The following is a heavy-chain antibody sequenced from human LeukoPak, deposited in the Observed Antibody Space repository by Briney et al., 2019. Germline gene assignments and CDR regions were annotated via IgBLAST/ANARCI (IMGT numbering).Heavy chain of an antibody. J-gene: IGHJ5*02. CDR2: IYSGGST. Sequence: PGGSLRLSCAASGFTVSSNYMSWVRQAPGKGLEWVSVIYSGGSTYYADSVKGRFTISRDNSKNTLYLQMNSLRAEDTAVYYCARYRGYCSSTSCFSWFDPWGQGTLVTVSS. CDR3: ARYRGYCSSTSCFSWFDP. CDR1: GFTVSSNY. V-gene: IGHV3-53*01. D-gene: IGHD2-2*01.